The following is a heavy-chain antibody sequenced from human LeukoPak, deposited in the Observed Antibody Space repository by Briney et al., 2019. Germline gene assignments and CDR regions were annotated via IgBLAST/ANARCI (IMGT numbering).Heavy chain of an antibody. D-gene: IGHD2-2*01. J-gene: IGHJ5*02. CDR2: MNPNSGNT. Sequence: ASVKVSCKASGYTFTSYDINWVRQATGQGLEWMGWMNPNSGNTGYAQKFQGRVTMTWNTSISTAYMELSSLRSEDTAVYYCARGPLTYQLLRWFDPWGQGTLVTVSS. CDR1: GYTFTSYD. V-gene: IGHV1-8*01. CDR3: ARGPLTYQLLRWFDP.